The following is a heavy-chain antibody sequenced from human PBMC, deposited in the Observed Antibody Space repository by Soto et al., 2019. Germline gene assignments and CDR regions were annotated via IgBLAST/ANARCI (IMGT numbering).Heavy chain of an antibody. CDR1: GYTFTSYA. J-gene: IGHJ5*02. V-gene: IGHV1-3*01. CDR2: INAGNGNT. Sequence: ASVKVSCKASGYTFTSYAMHWVRQAPGQRLEWMGWINAGNGNTKYSQKFQGRVTITRDTSASTAYMELSSLRSEDTALFYCARPIYSSSWYVFWFDPWGQGTLVTVSS. D-gene: IGHD6-13*01. CDR3: ARPIYSSSWYVFWFDP.